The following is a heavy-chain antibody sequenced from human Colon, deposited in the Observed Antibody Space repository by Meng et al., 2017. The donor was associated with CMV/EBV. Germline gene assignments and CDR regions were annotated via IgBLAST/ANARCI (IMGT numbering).Heavy chain of an antibody. Sequence: GESLKISCAASGFTFSNYWMTWLRQAPGRGLELVAHIKEDGSEKYFVGSVKGRFTISRDNDKNSLYLQMNSLRAEDTAVYYCARVHSSSFRFYSYYYGMDVWGQGTTVTVSS. CDR2: IKEDGSEK. V-gene: IGHV3-7*01. CDR3: ARVHSSSFRFYSYYYGMDV. D-gene: IGHD6-6*01. CDR1: GFTFSNYW. J-gene: IGHJ6*02.